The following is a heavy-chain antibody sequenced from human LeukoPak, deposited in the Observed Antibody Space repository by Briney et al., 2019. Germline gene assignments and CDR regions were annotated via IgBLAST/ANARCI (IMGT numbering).Heavy chain of an antibody. Sequence: ASVKVSCKASGYTFTSYGISWVRQAPGQGLEWMGWISAYNGITNYAQKLQGRVTMTTDTSTSTAYMELRSLRSDDTAVYYCARDQGWFGESAANDYWGQGTLVTVSS. D-gene: IGHD3-10*01. CDR1: GYTFTSYG. CDR3: ARDQGWFGESAANDY. V-gene: IGHV1-18*04. J-gene: IGHJ4*02. CDR2: ISAYNGIT.